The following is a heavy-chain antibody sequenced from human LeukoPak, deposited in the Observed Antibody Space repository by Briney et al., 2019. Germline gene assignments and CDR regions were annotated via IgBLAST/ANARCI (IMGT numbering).Heavy chain of an antibody. CDR1: GFTFSSYG. V-gene: IGHV3-33*06. CDR3: AKDRASSGYYYLFDY. J-gene: IGHJ4*02. Sequence: QPGGSLRLSCAASGFTFSSYGMHWVRQAPGKGLEWVAVIWYDGSNKYYADSVKVRITISRDNSKNTLYLQMNSLRAEDTAVYYCAKDRASSGYYYLFDYWGQGTLVTVSS. CDR2: IWYDGSNK. D-gene: IGHD3-22*01.